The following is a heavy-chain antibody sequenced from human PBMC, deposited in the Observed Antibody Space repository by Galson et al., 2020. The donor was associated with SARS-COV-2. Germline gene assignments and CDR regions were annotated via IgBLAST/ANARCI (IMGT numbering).Heavy chain of an antibody. J-gene: IGHJ1*01. CDR1: GFTFSSYS. Sequence: GGSLRLSCPASGFTFSSYSMNWVRQAPGKGLEWVSSSSSSSSYIHYADSVKGRFTISRDNAKNSLYLQMNSLRAEDTAVYYCARDLDIKYLQHWGQGTLVTVSS. CDR3: ARDLDIKYLQH. CDR2: SSSSSSYI. D-gene: IGHD5-12*01. V-gene: IGHV3-21*01.